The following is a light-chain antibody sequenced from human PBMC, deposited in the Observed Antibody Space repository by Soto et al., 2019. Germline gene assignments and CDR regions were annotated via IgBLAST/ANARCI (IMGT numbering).Light chain of an antibody. CDR1: QSVSNNY. CDR2: GAS. CDR3: QHHYDAPWA. Sequence: EIVLTQSPGTLSLSPGERASLSCRASQSVSNNYLAWYQQKPGQAPRLLIYGASNRATGIPDRFSGSGSGTDFTLTISSLQAEDVAVYYRQHHYDAPWAFGQGTKVDIK. J-gene: IGKJ1*01. V-gene: IGKV3-20*01.